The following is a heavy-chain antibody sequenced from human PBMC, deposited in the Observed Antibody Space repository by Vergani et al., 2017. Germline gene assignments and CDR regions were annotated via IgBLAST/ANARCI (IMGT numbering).Heavy chain of an antibody. J-gene: IGHJ5*02. V-gene: IGHV3-33*01. Sequence: QLQLVESGGGVVQPGRSLRLSCAASGFTFNQYGMHWVRQAPGKGLEWVAVTWYDGNNKPYADSVKGRFTISRDNSKSTMYLQMNSLRDEDTGVYYCARDLRLLYNRFDPWGQGTLVTVSS. CDR3: ARDLRLLYNRFDP. CDR1: GFTFNQYG. D-gene: IGHD1-14*01. CDR2: TWYDGNNK.